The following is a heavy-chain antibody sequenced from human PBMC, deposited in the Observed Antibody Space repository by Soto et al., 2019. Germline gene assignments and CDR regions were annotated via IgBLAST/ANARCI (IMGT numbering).Heavy chain of an antibody. Sequence: SETLSLTCTVSGGSISNSYWSWIRQSPEKGLEWIGYIYYSGSTYYNPSLKSRVTISVDTSKNQFSLKLSSVTAADTAVYYCARDPRRQYYYGMDVWGQGTTVTVS. CDR2: IYYSGST. CDR1: GGSISNSY. J-gene: IGHJ6*02. D-gene: IGHD6-25*01. V-gene: IGHV4-59*12. CDR3: ARDPRRQYYYGMDV.